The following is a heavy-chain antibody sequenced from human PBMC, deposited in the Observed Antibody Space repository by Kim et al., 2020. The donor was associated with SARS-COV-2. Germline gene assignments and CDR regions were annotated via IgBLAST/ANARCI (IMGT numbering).Heavy chain of an antibody. D-gene: IGHD6-19*01. Sequence: SETLSLTCTVSGGSISSSSYYWGWIRQPPGKGLEWIGSIYYSGSTYYNPSLKSRVTISVDTSKNQFSLKLSSVTAADTAVYYCARHPVADPLYCFDYWGQGTLVTVSS. J-gene: IGHJ4*02. V-gene: IGHV4-39*01. CDR2: IYYSGST. CDR1: GGSISSSSYY. CDR3: ARHPVADPLYCFDY.